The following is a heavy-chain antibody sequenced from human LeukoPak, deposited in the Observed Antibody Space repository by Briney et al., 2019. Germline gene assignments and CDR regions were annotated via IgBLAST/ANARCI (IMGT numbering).Heavy chain of an antibody. CDR2: INTNTGNP. CDR1: GYTFTAYA. V-gene: IGHV7-4-1*02. Sequence: ASVKVSCKASGYTFTAYAMFWVRQAPGQGLEWMGWINTNTGNPTYAQGLTGRFVFSLDTSVSTAYLRISSLKAEDTAVYYCAREVRAFDYWGQGTLVTVSS. D-gene: IGHD4-11*01. J-gene: IGHJ4*02. CDR3: AREVRAFDY.